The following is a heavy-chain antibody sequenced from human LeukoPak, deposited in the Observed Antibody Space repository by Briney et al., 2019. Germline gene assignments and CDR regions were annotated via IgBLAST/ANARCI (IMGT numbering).Heavy chain of an antibody. Sequence: GGSLRLSCAASGFTFSSYSMNWVRQAPGKGLEWVSSISSSSSYIYYADSVKGRFTISRDNAKNSLYLQMNSLRAEDTAVYYWARDLTTVTDYYGMDVWGQGTTVTVSS. CDR2: ISSSSSYI. V-gene: IGHV3-21*01. D-gene: IGHD4-17*01. J-gene: IGHJ6*02. CDR3: ARDLTTVTDYYGMDV. CDR1: GFTFSSYS.